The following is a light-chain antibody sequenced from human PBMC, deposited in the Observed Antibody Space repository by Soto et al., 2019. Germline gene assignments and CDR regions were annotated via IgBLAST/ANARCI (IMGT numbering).Light chain of an antibody. CDR3: SSYTINSTLV. V-gene: IGLV2-14*01. CDR2: DVS. Sequence: QSVLTQPASVSGSPGQSITVSCTGTSSDIGVYNYVSWYQQHPGKAPKVMIYDVSNRPSGASNRFSGSKSGNTASLTISGLQADDEADYYCSSYTINSTLVFGTGTKLTVL. J-gene: IGLJ1*01. CDR1: SSDIGVYNY.